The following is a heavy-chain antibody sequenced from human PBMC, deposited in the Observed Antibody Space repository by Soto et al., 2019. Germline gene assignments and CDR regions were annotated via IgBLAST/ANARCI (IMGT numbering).Heavy chain of an antibody. V-gene: IGHV1-69*01. J-gene: IGHJ4*02. CDR1: GGTFSRHV. CDR3: ARGGTYPEFDY. Sequence: QVQLVQSGAEVKKPGSSVKVSCKASGGTFSRHVISWVRQAPGQGLEWMGGIIPTFGTPNYAQKFQDRVAINADESTSTAYMELSSLRSEDTAVYYCARGGTYPEFDYWGQGTLVTVSS. CDR2: IIPTFGTP.